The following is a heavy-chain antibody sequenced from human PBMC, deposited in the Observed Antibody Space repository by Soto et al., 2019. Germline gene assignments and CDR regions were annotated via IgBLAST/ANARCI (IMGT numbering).Heavy chain of an antibody. V-gene: IGHV3-33*01. J-gene: IGHJ4*02. CDR2: IWYDGSNK. CDR3: GRDGALGDTAVVDS. CDR1: GFTFSTYG. Sequence: QVQLVESGGGVVQPGTSLRLSCAASGFTFSTYGMHWVRRAPGKGLEWVAVIWYDGSNKYHGDSLKGRFTISRDNSKNTLYLQINNLRAEDTAVYYCGRDGALGDTAVVDSWGQGTLVTVSS. D-gene: IGHD5-18*01.